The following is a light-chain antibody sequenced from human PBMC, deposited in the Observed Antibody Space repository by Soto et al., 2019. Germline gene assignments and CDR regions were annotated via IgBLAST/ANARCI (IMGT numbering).Light chain of an antibody. J-gene: IGLJ1*01. CDR1: NIGSKS. CDR3: QVWASSSDHSYV. Sequence: SYELTQPPSVSVAPGKTARITCGGNNIGSKSVHWYQQKPGQAPVLVIYYDSDRPSGIPERFSGSNSGNTATLTISRVEAGDEADYYCQVWASSSDHSYVFGTGTKLTVL. V-gene: IGLV3-21*04. CDR2: YDS.